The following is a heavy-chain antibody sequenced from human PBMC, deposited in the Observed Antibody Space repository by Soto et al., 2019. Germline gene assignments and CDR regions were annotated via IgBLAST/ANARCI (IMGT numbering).Heavy chain of an antibody. CDR2: IYPGDSDT. CDR3: ARPHYYGSGSYRYGFDY. V-gene: IGHV5-51*01. J-gene: IGHJ4*02. Sequence: GESLKISCKASGYSFTNYWIAWMRQMPGKGLEWMGIIYPGDSDTRYSPSFQGQVTISADKSISTAYLQWSSLKASDTAMYYCARPHYYGSGSYRYGFDYWGQGTLVTVSS. CDR1: GYSFTNYW. D-gene: IGHD3-10*01.